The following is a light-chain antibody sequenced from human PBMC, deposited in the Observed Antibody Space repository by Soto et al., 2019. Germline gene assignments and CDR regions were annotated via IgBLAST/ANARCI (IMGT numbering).Light chain of an antibody. CDR2: GAS. CDR1: QSVSNNY. J-gene: IGKJ1*01. Sequence: EIVFTYSPCTLYLSTGERATLSCRASQSVSNNYLAWYQQKPGQAPRLLIYGASNRATGIPDRFSGSGSGTDFTLTISRLEPEDFAVYYCQQYGSSGTFGQGTKVDI. V-gene: IGKV3-20*01. CDR3: QQYGSSGT.